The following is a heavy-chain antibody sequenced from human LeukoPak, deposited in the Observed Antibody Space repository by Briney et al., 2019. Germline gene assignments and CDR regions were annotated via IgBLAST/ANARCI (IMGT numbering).Heavy chain of an antibody. Sequence: ASVKVSCKASGYTFSSYNMHWVRQAPGQGLEWMGIISPSGGSTSYARKFQGRVTMTRDTSTSTVYMELSNLRSEDTAVYYCARGGHSSGFEYFPHWGQGTLVTVSS. CDR2: ISPSGGST. D-gene: IGHD3-22*01. CDR1: GYTFSSYN. J-gene: IGHJ1*01. V-gene: IGHV1-46*01. CDR3: ARGGHSSGFEYFPH.